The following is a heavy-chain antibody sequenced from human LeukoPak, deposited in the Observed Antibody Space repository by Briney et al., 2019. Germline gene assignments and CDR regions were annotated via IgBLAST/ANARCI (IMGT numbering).Heavy chain of an antibody. V-gene: IGHV4-34*01. CDR3: ARAIAVAAYNWLDP. D-gene: IGHD6-19*01. CDR1: GGSFSGYY. J-gene: IGHJ5*02. Sequence: SETLSLTCAVYGGSFSGYYWSWIRQPPGKGLEWIGEINHSGSTNYNPSLKSRVTISVDTSKNQFSLKLSSVTAADTAVYYCARAIAVAAYNWLDPWGQGTLVTVSS. CDR2: INHSGST.